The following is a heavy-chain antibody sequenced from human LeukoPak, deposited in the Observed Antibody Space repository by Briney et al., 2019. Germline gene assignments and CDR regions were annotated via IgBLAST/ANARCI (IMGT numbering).Heavy chain of an antibody. V-gene: IGHV1-2*02. Sequence: ASVKVSCKASGYTFTGYYMHWVRQAPGQGLEWMGWINPNSGGTNYAQKFQGRVTMTRDTSISTAYMELSRLRSDDTAVYYCARTKDPYYYNSSVYYYAPIASETWGKGKMVTVFS. J-gene: IGHJ3*02. D-gene: IGHD3-22*01. CDR1: GYTFTGYY. CDR2: INPNSGGT. CDR3: ARTKDPYYYNSSVYYYAPIASET.